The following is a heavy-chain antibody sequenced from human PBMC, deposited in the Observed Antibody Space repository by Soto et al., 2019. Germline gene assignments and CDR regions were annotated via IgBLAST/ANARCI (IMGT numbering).Heavy chain of an antibody. CDR3: AKDPRITIFGVVIPSMDV. Sequence: PGGSLRLSCAASGFTFSSYGMHWVRQAPGKGLEWVAVISYDGSNKYYADSVKGRFTISRDNSKSTLDLQMNSLRAEDTAVYYCAKDPRITIFGVVIPSMDVWGKGTTVTVAS. J-gene: IGHJ6*03. CDR2: ISYDGSNK. D-gene: IGHD3-3*01. V-gene: IGHV3-30*18. CDR1: GFTFSSYG.